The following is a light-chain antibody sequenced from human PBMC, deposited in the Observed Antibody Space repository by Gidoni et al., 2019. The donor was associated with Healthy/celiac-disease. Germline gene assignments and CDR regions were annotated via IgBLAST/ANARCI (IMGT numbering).Light chain of an antibody. CDR1: QSISSW. Sequence: DIQMTQSPSTLSASVGDRVTITCRASQSISSWLAWYQQKPGKAPKLLIYTASSLESGVPSRFSGSGSGTEFTLTISSLQPDDFATYYCQHYNSYQYSFGQGTKLEIK. V-gene: IGKV1-5*03. J-gene: IGKJ2*03. CDR2: TAS. CDR3: QHYNSYQYS.